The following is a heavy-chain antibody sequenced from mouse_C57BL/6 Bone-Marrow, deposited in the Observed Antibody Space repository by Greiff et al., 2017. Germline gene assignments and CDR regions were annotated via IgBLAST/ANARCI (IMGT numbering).Heavy chain of an antibody. CDR3: TTGGSNFSMDY. Sequence: EVQLVESGAELVRPGASVKLSCTASGFNIKDDYMHWVKQRPEQGLEWIGWIDPENGDTESASKFQGKATITADTSSNTAYLQLSSLTAEDTAVYYCTTGGSNFSMDYWGQGTSVTVSS. D-gene: IGHD2-5*01. V-gene: IGHV14-4*01. CDR2: IDPENGDT. CDR1: GFNIKDDY. J-gene: IGHJ4*01.